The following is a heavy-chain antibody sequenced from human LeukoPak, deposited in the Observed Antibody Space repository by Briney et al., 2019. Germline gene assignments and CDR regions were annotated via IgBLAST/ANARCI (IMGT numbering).Heavy chain of an antibody. D-gene: IGHD5-12*01. J-gene: IGHJ4*02. Sequence: SETLSLTCTVSGGSISSSSYYWGWIRQPPGKGLEWIGSIYYSGSTYYNPSLKSRVTISVDTSKNQFSLKLSSVTAADTAVYYCAIVATNNPYYFDYWGQGTLVTVSS. V-gene: IGHV4-39*01. CDR2: IYYSGST. CDR3: AIVATNNPYYFDY. CDR1: GGSISSSSYY.